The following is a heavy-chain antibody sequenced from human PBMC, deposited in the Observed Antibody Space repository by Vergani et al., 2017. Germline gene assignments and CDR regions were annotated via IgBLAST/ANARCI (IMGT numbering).Heavy chain of an antibody. CDR3: VRELRGGYFDY. Sequence: QVQLEQSGAEVKKPGASVTVSCRASGYPFPDYSVPWVRRAPGQGLEWMRLINPNNGDTNFAPRFQGWVTMTRDTSLSTAYMELSRLTSDDTAMYYCVRELRGGYFDYGGKGTLGTVSS. CDR2: INPNNGDT. D-gene: IGHD3-10*01. J-gene: IGHJ4*02. CDR1: GYPFPDYS. V-gene: IGHV1-2*04.